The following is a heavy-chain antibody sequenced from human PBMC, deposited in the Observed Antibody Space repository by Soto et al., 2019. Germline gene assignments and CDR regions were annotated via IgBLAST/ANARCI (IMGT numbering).Heavy chain of an antibody. J-gene: IGHJ6*02. CDR2: IYYSGST. V-gene: IGHV4-59*01. CDR1: GGSISSYY. D-gene: IGHD3-16*01. Sequence: ASETLSLTCTVSGGSISSYYWSWIRQPPGKGLEWIGYIYYSGSTNYNPSLKSRVTISVDTSKNQFSLKLSSVTAADTAVYYCARDGGGYYYGMDVWGQGTTVTVSS. CDR3: ARDGGGYYYGMDV.